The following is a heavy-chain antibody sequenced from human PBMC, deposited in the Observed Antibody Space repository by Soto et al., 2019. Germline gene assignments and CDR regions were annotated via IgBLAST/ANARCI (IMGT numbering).Heavy chain of an antibody. V-gene: IGHV3-15*07. D-gene: IGHD2-2*01. CDR1: SFTFSNAR. Sequence: GGSLRLSCAASSFTFSNARMNWVRQAPGKGLEWVGRIKSNTDGETTDYAAPVKGRFTISRDDSKNTLYLQMNSLKTEDTAMYYCTTEGNCISTSCYQGWFDXWGQGTLVTVSS. J-gene: IGHJ5*02. CDR3: TTEGNCISTSCYQGWFDX. CDR2: IKSNTDGETT.